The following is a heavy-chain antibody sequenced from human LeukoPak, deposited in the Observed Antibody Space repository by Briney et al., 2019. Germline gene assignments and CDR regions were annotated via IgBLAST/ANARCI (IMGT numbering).Heavy chain of an antibody. CDR3: ARERSSQGYFDF. D-gene: IGHD6-6*01. CDR1: GYSFTSYW. Sequence: GESLKISCKGSGYSFTSYWIGWVRQMPGKGLEGMGIIYPDDSDTRYSPSFQGQVTISADKSISTAYLQLSSLKASDTAMYYCARERSSQGYFDFWGQGTLVTVSS. V-gene: IGHV5-51*01. J-gene: IGHJ4*02. CDR2: IYPDDSDT.